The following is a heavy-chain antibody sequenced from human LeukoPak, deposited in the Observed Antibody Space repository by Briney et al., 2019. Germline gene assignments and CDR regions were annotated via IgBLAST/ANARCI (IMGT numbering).Heavy chain of an antibody. J-gene: IGHJ4*02. V-gene: IGHV1-18*04. CDR1: GYTFTGYY. Sequence: ASVKVSCKASGYTFTGYYMHWVRQAPGQGLEWMGWISPYNGNTNYAQKLQGRVTMTADTSTSTAYMDLRSLSSDDTAVYYCARDGSSSWYAYWGQGTLVTVSS. CDR3: ARDGSSSWYAY. CDR2: ISPYNGNT. D-gene: IGHD6-13*01.